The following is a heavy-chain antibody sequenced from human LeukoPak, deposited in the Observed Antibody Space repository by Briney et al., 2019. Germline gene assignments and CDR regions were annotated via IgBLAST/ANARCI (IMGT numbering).Heavy chain of an antibody. Sequence: PSETLSLTCTVSGGSISSGGYYWSWIRQRPGKGLEWIGYIYYSGSTYYNPSLKSRVTISVDTSKNQFSLKLSSVTAADTAVYYCAKMTTVTAALDAFDIWGQGTMVTVSS. J-gene: IGHJ3*02. CDR3: AKMTTVTAALDAFDI. CDR1: GGSISSGGYY. D-gene: IGHD4-17*01. CDR2: IYYSGST. V-gene: IGHV4-31*03.